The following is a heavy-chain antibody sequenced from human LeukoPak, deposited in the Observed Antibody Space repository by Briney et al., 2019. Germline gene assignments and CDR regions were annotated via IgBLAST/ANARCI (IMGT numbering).Heavy chain of an antibody. CDR2: IYTSGST. D-gene: IGHD3-22*01. Sequence: SETLSLTCTVSGGSISSYYWSWIRQPAGKGLEWIGRIYTSGSTNYNPSLKSRVTMSVGTSKNQFSLKLSSVTAADTAVYYCARDTYYYDSSGYYTLDYWGQGTLVTVSS. CDR1: GGSISSYY. J-gene: IGHJ4*02. V-gene: IGHV4-4*07. CDR3: ARDTYYYDSSGYYTLDY.